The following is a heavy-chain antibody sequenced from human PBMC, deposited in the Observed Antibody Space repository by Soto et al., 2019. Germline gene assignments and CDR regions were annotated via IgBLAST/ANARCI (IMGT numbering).Heavy chain of an antibody. Sequence: GGSLRLSCAASGFNFSSYVMHWVRQAPGKGLEWVAVIWYDGGNKYYADSVKGRFTNSRDNSKNTLYLQMNSLRAEDTAVYYCARDGQWLPRDGLRSSYYFDYWGQGTLVTVSS. D-gene: IGHD6-19*01. V-gene: IGHV3-33*01. CDR1: GFNFSSYV. CDR3: ARDGQWLPRDGLRSSYYFDY. J-gene: IGHJ4*02. CDR2: IWYDGGNK.